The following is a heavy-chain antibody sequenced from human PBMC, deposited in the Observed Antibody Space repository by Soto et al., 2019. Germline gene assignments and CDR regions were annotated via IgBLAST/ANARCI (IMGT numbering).Heavy chain of an antibody. J-gene: IGHJ6*02. CDR2: IIPIFGTA. V-gene: IGHV1-69*01. D-gene: IGHD2-15*01. Sequence: QVQLVQSGAEVKKPGSSVKVSCKASGGTFSSYAISWVRQAPGQGLEWMGGIIPIFGTANYAQKFQGRVTLTADESTSTAHMELGSLRSADTAVYYCASLEGYCSGGGCHGGYYGMDVGGQGTTVTVSS. CDR1: GGTFSSYA. CDR3: ASLEGYCSGGGCHGGYYGMDV.